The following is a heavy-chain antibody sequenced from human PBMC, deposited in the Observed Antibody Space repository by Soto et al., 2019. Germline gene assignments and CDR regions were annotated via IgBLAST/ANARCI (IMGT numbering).Heavy chain of an antibody. D-gene: IGHD6-13*01. Sequence: QVQLQESGPGLVKPSGTLSLTCAVSSDSIRGSQWWSWVRQPPGKGLEWIEEIYHSGTTNYNPSLKSRVSISVDKSKNQFSLKLSAVTAADTAVYYCATKAGYSSSWFDNWGQGAPVTVSS. J-gene: IGHJ4*02. CDR1: SDSIRGSQW. CDR2: IYHSGTT. V-gene: IGHV4-4*02. CDR3: ATKAGYSSSWFDN.